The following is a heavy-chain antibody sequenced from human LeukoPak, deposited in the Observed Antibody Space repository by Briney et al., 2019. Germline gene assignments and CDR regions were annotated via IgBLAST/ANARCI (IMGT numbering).Heavy chain of an antibody. CDR1: GFIFSTYA. J-gene: IGHJ4*02. CDR3: ARDWDPYSSSSSPSY. D-gene: IGHD6-6*01. V-gene: IGHV3-30*02. CDR2: IRYDGGNK. Sequence: GGSLRLSCAASGFIFSTYAMHWVRQAPGKGLEWVAFIRYDGGNKYYADSVKGRFTISRDNSKNTLFLQMNSLRTEDTSVYYCARDWDPYSSSSSPSYWGQGTLVTVSS.